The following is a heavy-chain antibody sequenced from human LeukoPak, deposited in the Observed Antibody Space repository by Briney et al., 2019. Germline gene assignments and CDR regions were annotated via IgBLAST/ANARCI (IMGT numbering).Heavy chain of an antibody. CDR3: ARVLTGANRQLDY. D-gene: IGHD3-9*01. CDR1: GFTFSSYE. Sequence: GGSLRLSCAASGFTFSSYEMNWVRQAPGKGLEWVSYISSSGSTIYYADSVRGRFTISRDNAKNSLYQQMNSLRAEDTAVYYCARVLTGANRQLDYWGQGTLVTVSS. V-gene: IGHV3-48*03. J-gene: IGHJ4*02. CDR2: ISSSGSTI.